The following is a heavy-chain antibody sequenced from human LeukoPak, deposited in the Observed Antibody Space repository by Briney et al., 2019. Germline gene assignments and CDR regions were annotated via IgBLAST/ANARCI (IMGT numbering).Heavy chain of an antibody. CDR3: ARDATYYDFWSGYYHPGLYYGVDV. D-gene: IGHD3-3*01. Sequence: PGGSLRLSCAASGFTFSSYGMHWVRQAPGKGLEWVAVIWYDGSNKYYADSVKGRFTISRDNSENTLYLQMNSLRAEDTAVYYCARDATYYDFWSGYYHPGLYYGVDVWGQGTTVTVSS. V-gene: IGHV3-33*01. CDR2: IWYDGSNK. J-gene: IGHJ6*02. CDR1: GFTFSSYG.